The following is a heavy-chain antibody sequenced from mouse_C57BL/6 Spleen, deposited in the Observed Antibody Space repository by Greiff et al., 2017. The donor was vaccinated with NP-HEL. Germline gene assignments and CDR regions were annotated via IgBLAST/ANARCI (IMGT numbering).Heavy chain of an antibody. Sequence: DVMLVESGGDLVKPGGSLKLSCAASGFTFSSYGMSWVRQTPDKRLEWVATISSGGSYTYYPDSVKGRFTISRDNAKNTLYLQMSSLKSEDTAMYYCARGDLYDYDGGRYFDYWGQGTTLTVSS. V-gene: IGHV5-6*02. CDR2: ISSGGSYT. D-gene: IGHD2-4*01. CDR3: ARGDLYDYDGGRYFDY. J-gene: IGHJ2*01. CDR1: GFTFSSYG.